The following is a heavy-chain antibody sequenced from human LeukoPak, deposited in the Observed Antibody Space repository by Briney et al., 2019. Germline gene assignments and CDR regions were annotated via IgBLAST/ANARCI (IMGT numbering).Heavy chain of an antibody. CDR2: INPSGGST. D-gene: IGHD5-18*01. V-gene: IGHV1-46*01. J-gene: IGHJ6*02. CDR1: GYTFTGYY. Sequence: ASVKVSCKASGYTFTGYYIHWVRQPPGQGREWMGIINPSGGSTIYATKLQRRVTMNRDPSTSTVYMELRSLRSEDTAVYYCARFPNTAMVRGLEYYYHGMDVWGQGTTVTVSS. CDR3: ARFPNTAMVRGLEYYYHGMDV.